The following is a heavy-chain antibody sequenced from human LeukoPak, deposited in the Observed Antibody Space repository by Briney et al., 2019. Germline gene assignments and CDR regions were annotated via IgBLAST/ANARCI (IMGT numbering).Heavy chain of an antibody. CDR1: GFTFSDYY. CDR3: ARGRYYDFWSGYWDY. V-gene: IGHV3-11*04. CDR2: ISSSGDTI. D-gene: IGHD3-3*01. Sequence: GGSLRLSCAASGFTFSDYYMSWIRQAPGKGLEWLSYISSSGDTIYYADSVKGRFTISRDNSKNTLYLQMNSLRAEDTAVYYCARGRYYDFWSGYWDYWGQGTLVTVSS. J-gene: IGHJ4*02.